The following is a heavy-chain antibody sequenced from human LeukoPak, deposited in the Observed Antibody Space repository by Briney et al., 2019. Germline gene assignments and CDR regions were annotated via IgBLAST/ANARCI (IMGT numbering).Heavy chain of an antibody. D-gene: IGHD3-10*01. CDR2: INWNGGST. Sequence: GGSLRLSCAASGFTFDDYGMSWVRQAPGKGLEWVSGINWNGGSTGYADSVKGGFTISRDNAKNSLYLQRNSLRAEDTALYYCARDDGGLFDYWSQGTLVTVSS. V-gene: IGHV3-20*04. CDR3: ARDDGGLFDY. CDR1: GFTFDDYG. J-gene: IGHJ4*02.